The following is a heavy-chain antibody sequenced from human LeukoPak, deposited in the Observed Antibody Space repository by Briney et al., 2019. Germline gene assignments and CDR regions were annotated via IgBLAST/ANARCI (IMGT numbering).Heavy chain of an antibody. CDR2: IYNSGST. D-gene: IGHD2-2*01. CDR1: GGSISTYY. CDR3: ARGAIVVVPAALDAFDI. V-gene: IGHV4-59*12. Sequence: SETLSLTCTVSGGSISTYYWSWIRQPPGKGLEWIGHIYNSGSTSYSPSLKSRVTISVDRSKDQFSLKLSSVTAADTAVYYCARGAIVVVPAALDAFDIWGQGTMVTVSS. J-gene: IGHJ3*02.